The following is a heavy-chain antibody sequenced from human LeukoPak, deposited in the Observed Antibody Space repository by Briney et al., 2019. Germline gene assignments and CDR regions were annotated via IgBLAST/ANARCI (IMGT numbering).Heavy chain of an antibody. CDR1: GGTFSSYA. CDR2: IIPIFGTA. V-gene: IGHV1-69*13. Sequence: ASVKVSRKASGGTFSSYAISWVRQAPGQGLEWMGGIIPIFGTANYAQKFQGRVTITADESTSTAYMELSSLRSEDTAVYYCARSYPGGIAVGYYYYGMDVWGQGTTVTVSS. CDR3: ARSYPGGIAVGYYYYGMDV. J-gene: IGHJ6*02. D-gene: IGHD6-19*01.